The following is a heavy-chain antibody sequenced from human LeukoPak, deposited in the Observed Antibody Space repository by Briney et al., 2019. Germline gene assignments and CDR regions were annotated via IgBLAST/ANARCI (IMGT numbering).Heavy chain of an antibody. CDR3: ARAPTADYDFWSGPFS. J-gene: IGHJ5*02. D-gene: IGHD3-3*01. CDR2: IYYSGSP. V-gene: IGHV4-30-4*01. Sequence: SQTLSLTCTVSGGSISSGDYYWSWIRQPPGKGLEWIGYIYYSGSPYSNPSLKSRVTISVDRSKNQFSLKLSSVTAADTAVYYCARAPTADYDFWSGPFSWGQGTLVTVSS. CDR1: GGSISSGDYY.